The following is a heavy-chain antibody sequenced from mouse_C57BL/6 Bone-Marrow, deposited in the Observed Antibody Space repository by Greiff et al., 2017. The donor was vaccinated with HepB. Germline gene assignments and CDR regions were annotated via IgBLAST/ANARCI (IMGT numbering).Heavy chain of an antibody. CDR1: GFSLTSYG. CDR2: IWSGGST. V-gene: IGHV2-2*01. CDR3: ARSFTTVVGGAAY. D-gene: IGHD1-1*01. Sequence: QVQLKQSGPGLVQPSQSLSITCTVSGFSLTSYGVHWVRQSPGKGLEWLGVIWSGGSTDYNAAFISRLSISKDNSKSQVFFKMNSLQADDTAIYYCARSFTTVVGGAAYWGQGTLVTVSA. J-gene: IGHJ3*01.